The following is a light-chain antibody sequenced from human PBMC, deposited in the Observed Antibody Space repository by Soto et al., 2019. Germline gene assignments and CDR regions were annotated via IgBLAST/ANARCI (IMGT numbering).Light chain of an antibody. J-gene: IGLJ1*01. CDR3: GTWDDRLYGCV. CDR1: RSNSESNV. Sequence: QSVLTQPPSASGTSGQKLTISCSGTRSNSESNVVDWYQQLPGTAPKRLIYNKNQRPSGVPDRFSGSKSGTSAPLAISGLGSKDEADYYCGTWDDRLYGCVFGTGTKVTVL. CDR2: NKN. V-gene: IGLV1-44*01.